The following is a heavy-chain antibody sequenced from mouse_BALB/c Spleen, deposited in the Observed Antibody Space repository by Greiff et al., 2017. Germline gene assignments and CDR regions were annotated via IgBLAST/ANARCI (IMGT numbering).Heavy chain of an antibody. CDR1: GYSITSDYA. D-gene: IGHD1-1*01. CDR2: ISYSGST. Sequence: ESGPGLVKPSQSLSLTCTVTGYSITSDYAWNWIRQFPGNKLEWMGYISYSGSTSYNPSLKSRISITRDTSKNQFFLQLNSVTTEDTATYYCASYYGSSDAMDYWGQGTSVTVSS. J-gene: IGHJ4*01. V-gene: IGHV3-2*02. CDR3: ASYYGSSDAMDY.